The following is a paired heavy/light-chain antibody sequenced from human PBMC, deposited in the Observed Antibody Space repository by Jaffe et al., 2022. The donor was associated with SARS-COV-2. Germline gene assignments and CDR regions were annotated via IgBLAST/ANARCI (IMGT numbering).Heavy chain of an antibody. CDR3: ASAITMIESGGVGAFDI. D-gene: IGHD3-22*01. J-gene: IGHJ3*02. Sequence: EVQLVESGGGLVKPGGSLRLSCAASGFTFSSYSMNWVRQAPGKGLEWVSSISSSSSYIYYADSVKGRFTISRDNAKNSLYLQMNSLRAEDTAVYYCASAITMIESGGVGAFDIWGQGTMVTVSS. CDR2: ISSSSSYI. V-gene: IGHV3-21*01. CDR1: GFTFSSYS.
Light chain of an antibody. CDR2: AAS. J-gene: IGKJ1*01. Sequence: VIWMTQSPSLLSASTGDRVTISCRMSQGISSYLAWYQQKPGKAPELLIYAASTLQSGVPSRFSGSGSGTDFTLTISCLQSEDFATYYCQQYYSFPRTFGQGTKVEIK. CDR3: QQYYSFPRT. V-gene: IGKV1D-8*01. CDR1: QGISSY.